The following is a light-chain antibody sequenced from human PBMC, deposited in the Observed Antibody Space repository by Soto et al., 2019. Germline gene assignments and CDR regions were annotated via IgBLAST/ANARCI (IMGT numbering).Light chain of an antibody. Sequence: DIVMTQSPDSLAVSLGERATINCKSSQSVLYSSNNKNYLAWYRQKPGQPPKLLIYCASVRESGVPDRISGSGSGTDFTLTISSLQAEDVAVYYCQQYYSTPPYTFGQGTKLEIK. CDR1: QSVLYSSNNKNY. CDR2: CAS. J-gene: IGKJ2*01. CDR3: QQYYSTPPYT. V-gene: IGKV4-1*01.